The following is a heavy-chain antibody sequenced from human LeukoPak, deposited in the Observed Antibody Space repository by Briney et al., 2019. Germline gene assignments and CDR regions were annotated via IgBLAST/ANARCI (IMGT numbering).Heavy chain of an antibody. V-gene: IGHV4-59*01. Sequence: SETLSLTCTVSGGPISSYYWSWIRQPPGKGLEWIGYIYYSGSTNYNPSLKSRVTISVDTSKNQFSLKLSSVTAADTAVYYCARETSQKGAHYMDVWGKGTTVTISS. CDR2: IYYSGST. J-gene: IGHJ6*03. CDR3: ARETSQKGAHYMDV. D-gene: IGHD3-16*01. CDR1: GGPISSYY.